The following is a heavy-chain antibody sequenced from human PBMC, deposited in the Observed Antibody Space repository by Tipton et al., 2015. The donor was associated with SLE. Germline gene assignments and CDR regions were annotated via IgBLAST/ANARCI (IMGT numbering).Heavy chain of an antibody. D-gene: IGHD6-19*01. J-gene: IGHJ4*02. V-gene: IGHV4-38-2*02. Sequence: TLSLTCNVSGYSIRNGYYWGWIRQAPGKGLEWTGTIHHSGITYYNPSLKSRVTISVDTSKSQFSLKLNSVSAADTAIYYCARDGGGGGWSFDYWGQGALVTVSS. CDR2: IHHSGIT. CDR1: GYSIRNGYY. CDR3: ARDGGGGGWSFDY.